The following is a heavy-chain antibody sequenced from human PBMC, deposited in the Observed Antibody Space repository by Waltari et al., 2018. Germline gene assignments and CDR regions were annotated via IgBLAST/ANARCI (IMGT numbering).Heavy chain of an antibody. CDR3: AKDSRGYSGWVDY. V-gene: IGHV3-43D*03. J-gene: IGHJ4*02. CDR1: GSPFTDYA. Sequence: EVQLVESGGVVVQPGGSLRLSCAAPGSPFTDYAMHWVRQAPGKGLEWVSLISWEGSTTSYADSVKGRFTISRDNSKNSLYLQMNSLRAEDNALYYCAKDSRGYSGWVDYWGQGTLVTVSS. CDR2: ISWEGSTT. D-gene: IGHD6-19*01.